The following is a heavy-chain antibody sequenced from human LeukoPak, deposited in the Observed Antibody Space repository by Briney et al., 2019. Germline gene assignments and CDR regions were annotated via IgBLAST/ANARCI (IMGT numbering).Heavy chain of an antibody. V-gene: IGHV3-23*01. D-gene: IGHD5-18*01. Sequence: PGGSLRLSCAASGFTFSSYAMSWVRQAPGKGLEWVSAISGSGGSTYYADSVKGRFTISRDNSKNTLYLQMNSLRAEDTAVYYCAKDTPNGYSYGRPRSAVYFDYWGQGTLVTVSS. J-gene: IGHJ4*02. CDR1: GFTFSSYA. CDR2: ISGSGGST. CDR3: AKDTPNGYSYGRPRSAVYFDY.